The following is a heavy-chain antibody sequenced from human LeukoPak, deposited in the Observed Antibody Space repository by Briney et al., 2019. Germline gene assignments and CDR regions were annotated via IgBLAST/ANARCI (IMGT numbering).Heavy chain of an antibody. V-gene: IGHV4-59*08. CDR3: VSRGVMSFYFDY. Sequence: SETLSLTCTVSGGSISNYHWSWIRQSPGKGLEWIGYIYYSGDTNYNPSLKSRLTISLDTSKNQVSLRLSSVTAADTAVYYCVSRGVMSFYFDYWGQGTLVTVSS. D-gene: IGHD3-16*01. CDR2: IYYSGDT. CDR1: GGSISNYH. J-gene: IGHJ4*02.